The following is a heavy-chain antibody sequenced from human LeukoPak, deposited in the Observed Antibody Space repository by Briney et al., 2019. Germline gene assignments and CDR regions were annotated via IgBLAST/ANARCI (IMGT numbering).Heavy chain of an antibody. Sequence: ASVKVSCKASGYTFTGYYMHWVRQAPGQGLEWMGWINPNSGGTNYAQKFQGRVTMTRDTSISTAYMELSRLRSDDTAVYYCAREYGSGWYKNSAFDIWGQGTMVTVSS. CDR3: AREYGSGWYKNSAFDI. CDR1: GYTFTGYY. J-gene: IGHJ3*02. D-gene: IGHD6-13*01. CDR2: INPNSGGT. V-gene: IGHV1-2*02.